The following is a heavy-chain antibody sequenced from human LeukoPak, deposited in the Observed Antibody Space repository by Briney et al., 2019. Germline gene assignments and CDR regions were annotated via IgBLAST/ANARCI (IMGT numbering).Heavy chain of an antibody. Sequence: ASVKVSCKASGYTFTSYGISWVRQAPGQGLEWMGWISAYNGNTNYAQKLQGRVTMTTDTSTSTAYMELRSLRSDDTAVYYCARLVPAAPRNWFDPWGQGTLVTVSS. D-gene: IGHD2-2*01. CDR3: ARLVPAAPRNWFDP. V-gene: IGHV1-18*01. J-gene: IGHJ5*02. CDR2: ISAYNGNT. CDR1: GYTFTSYG.